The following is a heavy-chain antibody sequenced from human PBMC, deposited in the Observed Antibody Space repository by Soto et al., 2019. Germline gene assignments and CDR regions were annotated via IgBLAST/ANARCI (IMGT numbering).Heavy chain of an antibody. V-gene: IGHV3-64D*06. CDR3: VQGSYDSSGYLPLYGMDD. Sequence: PGGYPRLSCSASGFTFSIYAMHWVSQAPGKGLEYFSAISSNGGSTYYADSVKGRFTISRDNSKNTLYLQMSSLRAEDTAVYYCVQGSYDSSGYLPLYGMDDWVQGTTVIVSS. D-gene: IGHD3-22*01. CDR1: GFTFSIYA. CDR2: ISSNGGST. J-gene: IGHJ6*02.